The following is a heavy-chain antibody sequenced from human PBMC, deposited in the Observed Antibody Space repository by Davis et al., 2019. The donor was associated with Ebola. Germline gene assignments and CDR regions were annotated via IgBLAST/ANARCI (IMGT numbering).Heavy chain of an antibody. J-gene: IGHJ4*02. CDR3: ARDHGIVGATELCDY. CDR2: IWYDGSNK. V-gene: IGHV3-33*01. Sequence: PGGSLRLSCAASGFTFISYGMHWVRQAPGKGLEWVAVIWYDGSNKYYADSVKGRFTISRDNSKNTLYLQMNSLRAEDTAVYYCARDHGIVGATELCDYWGQGTLVTVSS. D-gene: IGHD1-26*01. CDR1: GFTFISYG.